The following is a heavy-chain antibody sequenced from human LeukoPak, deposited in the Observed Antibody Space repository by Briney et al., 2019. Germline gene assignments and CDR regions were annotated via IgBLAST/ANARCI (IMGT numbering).Heavy chain of an antibody. CDR3: HSSWYPTAPRYYYMDV. J-gene: IGHJ6*03. Sequence: GGSLRLSCAASGFTFSSYGMHWVRQAPGKGLEWVAVISYDGSNKYYADSVKGRFTISRDNSKNTLYLQMNSLRAEDTAVYYCHSSWYPTAPRYYYMDVWGKGTTVTVSS. V-gene: IGHV3-30*03. CDR2: ISYDGSNK. CDR1: GFTFSSYG. D-gene: IGHD6-13*01.